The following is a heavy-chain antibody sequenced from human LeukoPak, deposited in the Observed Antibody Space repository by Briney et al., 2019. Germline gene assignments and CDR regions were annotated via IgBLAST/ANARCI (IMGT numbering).Heavy chain of an antibody. CDR2: ISAYNGST. Sequence: ASVKVSCKASGYTFTSYGISWVRQAPGQGLEWMGWISAYNGSTNYAQKLQGRVTMTTDTSTSTAYMELRSLRSDDTAVYYCASTYYYGSGSYYNPPRYWGQGTLVTVSS. CDR1: GYTFTSYG. D-gene: IGHD3-10*01. J-gene: IGHJ4*02. CDR3: ASTYYYGSGSYYNPPRY. V-gene: IGHV1-18*01.